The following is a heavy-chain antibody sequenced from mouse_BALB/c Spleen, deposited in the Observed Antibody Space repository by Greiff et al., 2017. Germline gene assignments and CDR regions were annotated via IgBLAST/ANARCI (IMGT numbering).Heavy chain of an antibody. Sequence: VQLKQSGAELVKPGASVKLSCTASGFNIKDTYMHWVKQRPEQGLEWIGRIDPANGNTKYDPKFQGKATITADTSSNTAYLQLSSLTSEDTAVYYCARSYGNYAMDYWGQGTSVTVSS. CDR2: IDPANGNT. V-gene: IGHV14-3*02. CDR3: ARSYGNYAMDY. D-gene: IGHD2-10*02. CDR1: GFNIKDTY. J-gene: IGHJ4*01.